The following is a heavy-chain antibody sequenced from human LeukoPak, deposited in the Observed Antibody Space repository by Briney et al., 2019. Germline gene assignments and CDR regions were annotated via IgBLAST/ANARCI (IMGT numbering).Heavy chain of an antibody. D-gene: IGHD3-3*01. J-gene: IGHJ6*03. CDR2: IRYDGSNK. CDR1: GFTFSSYG. Sequence: GGSMRLSCAASGFTFSSYGMHWVRQAPGKGLEWVAFIRYDGSNKYYADSVKGRFTISRDNSKNTLYLQMNSLRAEDTAVYYCAKDRDYDCWSGYLSLPQDYYYYYMDVWGKGTTVTVSS. V-gene: IGHV3-30*02. CDR3: AKDRDYDCWSGYLSLPQDYYYYYMDV.